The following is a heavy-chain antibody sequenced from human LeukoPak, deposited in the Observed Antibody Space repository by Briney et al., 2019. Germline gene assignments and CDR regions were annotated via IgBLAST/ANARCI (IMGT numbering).Heavy chain of an antibody. Sequence: APVEVACNASGFTIPSYGLSWVRQAPGHGLEWRGWVSAYNGNTNYAQKLQGRVTMTTDTSTSTAYMELRSLRSDDTAVYYCFLIAAAGTPVNWFDRWGQGTLVTVSS. D-gene: IGHD6-13*01. CDR3: FLIAAAGTPVNWFDR. CDR1: GFTIPSYG. V-gene: IGHV1-18*01. CDR2: VSAYNGNT. J-gene: IGHJ5*02.